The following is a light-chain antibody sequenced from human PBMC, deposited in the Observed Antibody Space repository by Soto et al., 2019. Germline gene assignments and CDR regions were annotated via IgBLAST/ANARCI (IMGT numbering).Light chain of an antibody. J-gene: IGKJ4*01. CDR1: QSVSSSY. Sequence: PGERATLSCRASQSVSSSYLAWYQQKPGQAPRLLIYGASSRATGIPDRFSGSGSGTDFTLTISRLEPEDFAVYYCQQYGSSLGVTFGGGTKVDIK. V-gene: IGKV3-20*01. CDR2: GAS. CDR3: QQYGSSLGVT.